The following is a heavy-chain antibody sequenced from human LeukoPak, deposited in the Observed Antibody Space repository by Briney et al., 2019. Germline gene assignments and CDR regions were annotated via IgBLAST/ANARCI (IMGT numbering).Heavy chain of an antibody. CDR2: FFYSGST. Sequence: SETLSLTCTVSGDSISSSSYFWGWIRQPPKKGLEWVGSFFYSGSTYYNPSLKSRVTMSVDTSKNQFSLKLSSVTAADTAVYYCARDGYNYSAFDYWGQGTLVTVSS. CDR3: ARDGYNYSAFDY. J-gene: IGHJ4*02. D-gene: IGHD5-24*01. CDR1: GDSISSSSYF. V-gene: IGHV4-39*07.